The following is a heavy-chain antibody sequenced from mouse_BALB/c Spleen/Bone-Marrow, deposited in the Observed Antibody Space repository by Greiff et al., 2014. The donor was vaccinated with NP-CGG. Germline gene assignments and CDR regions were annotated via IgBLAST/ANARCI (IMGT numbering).Heavy chain of an antibody. CDR1: GFDFSRYW. Sequence: EVMLVASXGGLVQPGGSLKLSCAASGFDFSRYWLSWVRQAPGKGLEWIGEINPDSSTINSTPSLRDKFIISRDNAKNTLYLQMSKVRSEDTALYYGARLGWFAWFAYWGQGTLVTVSA. D-gene: IGHD1-1*02. J-gene: IGHJ3*01. V-gene: IGHV4-1*02. CDR2: INPDSSTI. CDR3: ARLGWFAWFAY.